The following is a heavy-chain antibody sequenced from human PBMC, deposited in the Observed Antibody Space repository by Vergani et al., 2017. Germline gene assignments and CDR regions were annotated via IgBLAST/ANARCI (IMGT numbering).Heavy chain of an antibody. J-gene: IGHJ4*02. CDR1: GYSFTNYW. CDR3: ARLYGRDSSGSKYFDY. D-gene: IGHD3-22*01. Sequence: EVQLVQSGAEVKKPGESLQISCQISGYSFTNYWIGLVRQMPGKGLEWMGIIHPADSDTRYSPSFQGHVTISVDKSISTAYLQRSSLRASDSAMYYCARLYGRDSSGSKYFDYWGQGTLVTVSS. V-gene: IGHV5-51*01. CDR2: IHPADSDT.